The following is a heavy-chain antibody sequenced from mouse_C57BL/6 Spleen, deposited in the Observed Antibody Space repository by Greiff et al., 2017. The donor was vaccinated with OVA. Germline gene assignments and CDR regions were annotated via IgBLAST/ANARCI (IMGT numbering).Heavy chain of an antibody. D-gene: IGHD3-3*01. CDR2: INPNNGGT. Sequence: EVQLQQSGPELVKPGASVKISCKASGYTFTDYYMNWVKQSHGKSLEWIGDINPNNGGTSYNQKFKGKATLTVDKSSSTAYMELRSLTSEDSAVYYCARRAGRYFDVWGTGTTVTVSS. CDR3: ARRAGRYFDV. V-gene: IGHV1-26*01. CDR1: GYTFTDYY. J-gene: IGHJ1*03.